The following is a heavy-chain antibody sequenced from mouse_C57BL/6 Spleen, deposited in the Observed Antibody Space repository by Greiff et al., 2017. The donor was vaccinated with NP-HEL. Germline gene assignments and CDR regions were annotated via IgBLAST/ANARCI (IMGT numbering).Heavy chain of an antibody. J-gene: IGHJ2*01. V-gene: IGHV1-53*01. CDR3: ARLPITTVVAFDY. CDR2: INPSNGGT. CDR1: GYTFTSYW. D-gene: IGHD1-1*01. Sequence: VQLQQPGTELVKPGASVKLSCKASGYTFTSYWMHWVKQRPGQGLEWIGNINPSNGGTNYNEKFKSKATLTVDKSSSTAYMQLSSLTSEDSAVYYCARLPITTVVAFDYWGQGTTLTVSS.